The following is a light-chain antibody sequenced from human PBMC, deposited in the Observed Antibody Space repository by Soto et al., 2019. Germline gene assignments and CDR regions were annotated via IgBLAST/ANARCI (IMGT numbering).Light chain of an antibody. J-gene: IGKJ5*01. CDR2: GAS. CDR1: QSVSSSY. V-gene: IGKV3-20*01. CDR3: QQSGSSPIT. Sequence: ETVLTQSPATLSLSPGERATLSCRASQSVSSSYLAWYQQKPGQAPRLLIYGASSRATGIPDRFSGSGSGTDFTLTISRLEPEDFAVYYCQQSGSSPITFGQGTRLEIK.